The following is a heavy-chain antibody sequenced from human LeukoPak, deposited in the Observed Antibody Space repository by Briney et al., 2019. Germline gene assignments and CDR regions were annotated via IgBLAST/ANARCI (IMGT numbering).Heavy chain of an antibody. J-gene: IGHJ4*02. CDR2: ISGSGGST. CDR3: AAGYSSSWRFDY. Sequence: GGSLRLSCAASGFTFSSYAMSWVRQAPGKGLEWVSAISGSGGSTYYADSVKGRFTISRDNSKNTLYLQMNSLRAEDTAVYYCAAGYSSSWRFDYWGQGTLVTVSS. D-gene: IGHD6-13*01. V-gene: IGHV3-23*01. CDR1: GFTFSSYA.